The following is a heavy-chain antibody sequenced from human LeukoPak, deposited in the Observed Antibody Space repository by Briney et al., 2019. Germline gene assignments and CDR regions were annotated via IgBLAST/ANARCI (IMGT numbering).Heavy chain of an antibody. CDR1: GFTVRSNY. CDR2: VSGGGTT. J-gene: IGHJ5*02. V-gene: IGHV3-53*01. Sequence: GGSLRLSCAASGFTVRSNYMSWVRQAPGKGLEWISAVSGGGTTSYADSVRGRFAISRDNSKNTLYLQMNSLRAEDTAVYYCAQEDSEGGPNWFDPWGQGALVTVSS. CDR3: AQEDSEGGPNWFDP. D-gene: IGHD1-14*01.